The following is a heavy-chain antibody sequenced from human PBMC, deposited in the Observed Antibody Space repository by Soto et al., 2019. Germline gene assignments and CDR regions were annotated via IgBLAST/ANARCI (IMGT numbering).Heavy chain of an antibody. V-gene: IGHV3-48*03. J-gene: IGHJ6*02. CDR3: ARDAPSADFWSGYSYGMDV. Sequence: WGSLRLSCAGSGFNISTYEMNWVRQAPGMGLEWVSYISPSGSFMYFADSVKGRFSISRDNAKNSMYLEMNSLKAEDTAVYYCARDAPSADFWSGYSYGMDVWGLGTTVTVSS. D-gene: IGHD3-3*01. CDR2: ISPSGSFM. CDR1: GFNISTYE.